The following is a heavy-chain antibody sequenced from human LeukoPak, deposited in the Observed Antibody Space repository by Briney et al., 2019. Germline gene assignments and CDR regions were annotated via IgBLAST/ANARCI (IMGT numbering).Heavy chain of an antibody. CDR3: ARGTAAPQFDY. CDR1: GFTFSDYY. Sequence: GGALTLSCAASGFTFSDYYMSWIRQAPGKGLEGVSYISSSGSTIYYADSVKGRFTISRENAKISLYLQMNRLRAEDTAVYYCARGTAAPQFDYWGQGTLVTVSS. J-gene: IGHJ4*02. V-gene: IGHV3-11*01. D-gene: IGHD6-13*01. CDR2: ISSSGSTI.